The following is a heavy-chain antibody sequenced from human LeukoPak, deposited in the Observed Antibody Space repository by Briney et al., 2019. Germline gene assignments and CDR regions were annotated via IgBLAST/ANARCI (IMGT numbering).Heavy chain of an antibody. CDR1: GFIVSSNY. Sequence: GGSLRLSCAVSGFIVSSNYMTWVRQAPGKGLEWVSSLYSGGNTYYAESVRGRFTVSRDKTKNTLYLQMNSLRAEGTAVYYCARGSSSGYLRVKLDSWGQGTLVTVSS. J-gene: IGHJ4*02. D-gene: IGHD6-19*01. CDR2: LYSGGNT. V-gene: IGHV3-53*01. CDR3: ARGSSSGYLRVKLDS.